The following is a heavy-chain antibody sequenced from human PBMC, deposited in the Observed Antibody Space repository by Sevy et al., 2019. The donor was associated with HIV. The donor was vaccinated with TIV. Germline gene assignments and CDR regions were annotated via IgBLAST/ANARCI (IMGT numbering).Heavy chain of an antibody. V-gene: IGHV3-23*01. Sequence: GGSLRLSCAVSGVTFSDYAMSWVRQAPGKGLEWVSFISGSGDKTYYADSVRGRFTISRDNSKDTRHLQMNSLRAEDTAVEYCAKAGGINWFYYYYGMDVWGQGTTVTVSS. CDR1: GVTFSDYA. CDR3: AKAGGINWFYYYYGMDV. CDR2: ISGSGDKT. J-gene: IGHJ6*02. D-gene: IGHD1-1*01.